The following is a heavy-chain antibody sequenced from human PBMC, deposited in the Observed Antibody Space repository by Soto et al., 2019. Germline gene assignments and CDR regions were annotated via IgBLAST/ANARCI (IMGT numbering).Heavy chain of an antibody. CDR1: GHSVSSNTAA. CDR2: TYYRSKWYN. J-gene: IGHJ4*02. V-gene: IGHV6-1*01. D-gene: IGHD2-21*02. CDR3: GRDSSYHSVDLAVAY. Sequence: SQTLSLTCAISGHSVSSNTAAWNWIRQSPSRGLEWLGRTYYRSKWYNNYAPSSKSRITIIPDTSKNQFSLQLNAMTPDHTPAYYCGRDSSYHSVDLAVAYWGQGTLVPAPQ.